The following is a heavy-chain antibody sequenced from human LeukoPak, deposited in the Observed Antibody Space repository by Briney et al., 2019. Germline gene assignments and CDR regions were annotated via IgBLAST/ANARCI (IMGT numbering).Heavy chain of an antibody. CDR2: ISSSSDFI. Sequence: AGGSLRLSCAASGFTFSSSRMNWVRLAPGKGLEWVSSISSSSDFIYYADSVKGRFIISRDNAKNALYLQMNSLRAEDTAVYYCARDFLPYYDSSGYNDYWGQGTLVTVSS. CDR1: GFTFSSSR. V-gene: IGHV3-21*01. D-gene: IGHD3-22*01. J-gene: IGHJ4*02. CDR3: ARDFLPYYDSSGYNDY.